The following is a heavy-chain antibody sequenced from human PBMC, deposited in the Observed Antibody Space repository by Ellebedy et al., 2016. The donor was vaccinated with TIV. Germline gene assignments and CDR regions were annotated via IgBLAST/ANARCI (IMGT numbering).Heavy chain of an antibody. D-gene: IGHD2-15*01. Sequence: GGSLRLXXAASGFTFTSYWMHWVRLLPGKGLVWVSRIHTNGTTTEYADSAKGRFTISRDNAKNTVYLQMNSLRVEDTAVYYCARGWRPYYNYYYAMDVWGQGTTVTVSS. J-gene: IGHJ6*02. CDR1: GFTFTSYW. V-gene: IGHV3-74*03. CDR3: ARGWRPYYNYYYAMDV. CDR2: IHTNGTTT.